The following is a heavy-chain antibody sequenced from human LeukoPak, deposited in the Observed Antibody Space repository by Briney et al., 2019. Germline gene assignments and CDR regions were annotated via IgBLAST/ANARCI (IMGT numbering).Heavy chain of an antibody. D-gene: IGHD5-12*01. CDR1: GFTFSSYA. J-gene: IGHJ4*02. CDR3: AKETGGYSGYELDY. Sequence: GGSLRLSCAASGFTFSSYAMSWVRQAPGKGLEWASAISGSGGSTYYADSVKGRFTISRDNSKNTLYLQMNSLRAEDTAVYYCAKETGGYSGYELDYWGQGTLVTVSS. V-gene: IGHV3-23*01. CDR2: ISGSGGST.